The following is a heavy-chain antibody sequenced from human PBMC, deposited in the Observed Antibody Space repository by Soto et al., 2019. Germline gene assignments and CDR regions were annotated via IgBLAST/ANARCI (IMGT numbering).Heavy chain of an antibody. V-gene: IGHV1-18*01. J-gene: IGHJ6*02. CDR3: VRDVFVVPATHPRLENYGMDV. D-gene: IGHD2-2*01. CDR2: ISAYDGHT. CDR1: GYTFTGYG. Sequence: QVQLVQSGAEVKKPGASVKVSCKASGYTFTGYGISWVRQAPGQGLEWMGWISAYDGHTNYAQKFQARVTMTTDTSKSTAYTELRSMRSDDTAVYYCVRDVFVVPATHPRLENYGMDVWGRGTTVIVSS.